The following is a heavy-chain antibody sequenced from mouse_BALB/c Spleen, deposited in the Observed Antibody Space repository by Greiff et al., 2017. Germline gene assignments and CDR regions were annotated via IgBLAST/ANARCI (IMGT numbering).Heavy chain of an antibody. Sequence: EVQLQQSGPGLVKPSQSLSLTCTVTGYSITSDYAWNWIRQFPGNKLEWMGYISYSGSTSYNPSLKSRISITRDTSKNQFFLQLNSVTTEDTATYYCARLILRPPWYFDVWGAGTTVTVSS. CDR3: ARLILRPPWYFDV. CDR1: GYSITSDYA. D-gene: IGHD1-1*01. J-gene: IGHJ1*01. CDR2: ISYSGST. V-gene: IGHV3-2*02.